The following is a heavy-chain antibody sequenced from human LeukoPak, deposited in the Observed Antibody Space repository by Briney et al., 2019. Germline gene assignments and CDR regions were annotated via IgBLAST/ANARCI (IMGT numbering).Heavy chain of an antibody. CDR3: ASELQHDAFDI. CDR1: GFTFSSYS. CDR2: ISSSSSYI. J-gene: IGHJ3*02. Sequence: PGGSLRLSCAASGFTFSSYSMNWVRQAPGKGLEWVSSISSSSSYIFYADSVKGRFTISRDNAEKSLYLQMNSLRAEDTAMYYCASELQHDAFDIWGQGTMLTVSS. D-gene: IGHD6-13*01. V-gene: IGHV3-21*03.